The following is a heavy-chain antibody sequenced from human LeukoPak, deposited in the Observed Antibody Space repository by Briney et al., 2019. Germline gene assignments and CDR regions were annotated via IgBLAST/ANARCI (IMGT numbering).Heavy chain of an antibody. Sequence: GGSLRLSCAASGFTFSSCGFNWVRQAPGKGLEWVSSIGPTGTDRYYADSVRGRFTISRDNAKNSMYLQMDGLRDEDTAVYYCATETIGRHYDYWGQGTLLTVSS. D-gene: IGHD1-14*01. V-gene: IGHV3-21*01. J-gene: IGHJ4*02. CDR1: GFTFSSCG. CDR2: IGPTGTDR. CDR3: ATETIGRHYDY.